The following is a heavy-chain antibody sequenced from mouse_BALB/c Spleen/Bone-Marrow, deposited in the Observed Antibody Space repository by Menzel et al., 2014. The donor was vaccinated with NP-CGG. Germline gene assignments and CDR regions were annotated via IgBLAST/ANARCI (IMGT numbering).Heavy chain of an antibody. CDR1: GYTFTKYY. V-gene: IGHV1-63*02. CDR2: IYPGGGYT. J-gene: IGHJ4*01. D-gene: IGHD2-1*01. CDR3: ARRGNYGAMDY. Sequence: VQLQQSGAELVRPGTSVQMSCKAAGYTFTKYYIGWVKLRPGHGLEWIGHIYPGGGYTNYNENFKGKATLTADTSSSTAYMQLSILTSEASAIYCCARRGNYGAMDYWGQGTSVTVSS.